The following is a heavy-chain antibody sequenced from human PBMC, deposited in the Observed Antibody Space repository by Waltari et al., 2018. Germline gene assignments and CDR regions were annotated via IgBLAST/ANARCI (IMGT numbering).Heavy chain of an antibody. Sequence: QVQLVQSGAEVKKPGASVKVSCKAPGKTSTSYEINGVRQATGQGLEWMGWMNPNSGNTGYAQKFQGRVTITRNTSISTAYMELSSLRSEDTAVYYCAREDRHGGFDPWGQGTLVTVSS. D-gene: IGHD2-15*01. CDR1: GKTSTSYE. CDR3: AREDRHGGFDP. J-gene: IGHJ5*02. CDR2: MNPNSGNT. V-gene: IGHV1-8*03.